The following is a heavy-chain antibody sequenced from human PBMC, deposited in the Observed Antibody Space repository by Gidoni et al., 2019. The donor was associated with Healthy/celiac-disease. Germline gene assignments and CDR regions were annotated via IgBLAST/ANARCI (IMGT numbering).Heavy chain of an antibody. V-gene: IGHV3-21*01. CDR1: GFPFSSYS. CDR3: ARDKHYDSPPPGY. J-gene: IGHJ4*02. Sequence: EVQLVESGGGLVKPGGSLRLSCAASGFPFSSYSMNWVRQAPGKGLEWVSSISSSSSYIYYADSVKGRFTISRDNAKNSLYLQMNSLRAEDTAVYYCARDKHYDSPPPGYWGQGTLVTVSP. CDR2: ISSSSSYI. D-gene: IGHD3-22*01.